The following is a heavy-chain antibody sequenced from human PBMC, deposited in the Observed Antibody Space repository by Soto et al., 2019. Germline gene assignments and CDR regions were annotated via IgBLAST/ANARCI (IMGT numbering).Heavy chain of an antibody. D-gene: IGHD2-15*01. Sequence: QVQLVQSGAEVKKPGSSVKVSCKASGGTFSSYAISWVRQAPGQGLEWMGGIIPIFGTANYAQKFQGRVTITADESTSQAYMELSSLRSEDTAVYYCARDGPTRNYCSGGSCYWRPYNWFDPWGQGTLVTVSS. CDR1: GGTFSSYA. CDR3: ARDGPTRNYCSGGSCYWRPYNWFDP. J-gene: IGHJ5*02. V-gene: IGHV1-69*01. CDR2: IIPIFGTA.